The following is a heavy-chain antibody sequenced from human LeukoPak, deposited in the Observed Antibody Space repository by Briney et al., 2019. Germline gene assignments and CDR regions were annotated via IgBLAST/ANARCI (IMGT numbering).Heavy chain of an antibody. CDR1: GGSISSGGYY. CDR3: ARGLAAYSSPKNLDY. D-gene: IGHD6-13*01. Sequence: PSQTLSLTCTVSGGSISSGGYYWSWIRQHPGKGLEWIGYIYYSGSTYYNPSLKSRLTISLDTSKSQFSLKLSSVTAADTAVYYCARGLAAYSSPKNLDYWAREPWSPSPQ. V-gene: IGHV4-31*03. J-gene: IGHJ4*02. CDR2: IYYSGST.